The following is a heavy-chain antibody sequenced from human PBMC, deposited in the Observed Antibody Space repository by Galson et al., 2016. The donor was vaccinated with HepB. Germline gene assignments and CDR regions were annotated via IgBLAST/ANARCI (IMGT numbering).Heavy chain of an antibody. CDR3: GGQGLELPDY. CDR2: IYHNGRT. J-gene: IGHJ4*02. CDR1: GGSVSSDDYY. V-gene: IGHV4-61*08. D-gene: IGHD1-7*01. Sequence: SETLSLTCNVSGGSVSSDDYYWSWIRQPPGKGLEWIGYIYHNGRTNFHPSLKSRVTISMDMSKNQFSLRVNSVAAADTAVYYCGGQGLELPDYWGQGTLVTVSS.